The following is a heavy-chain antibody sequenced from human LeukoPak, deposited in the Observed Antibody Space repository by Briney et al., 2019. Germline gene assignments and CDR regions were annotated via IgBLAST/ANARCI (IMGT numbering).Heavy chain of an antibody. CDR1: GYTFTVYY. J-gene: IGHJ4*02. Sequence: ASVKVSCKASGYTFTVYYIHWVRQAPGQGLEWMGCINPNSGGTNYAQKFQGRVTMTRDTSVNTAYVELTSLESDDTAVYYCARFPPYSDSSGGAYWGQGTLVTVSS. D-gene: IGHD6-13*01. CDR3: ARFPPYSDSSGGAY. CDR2: INPNSGGT. V-gene: IGHV1-2*02.